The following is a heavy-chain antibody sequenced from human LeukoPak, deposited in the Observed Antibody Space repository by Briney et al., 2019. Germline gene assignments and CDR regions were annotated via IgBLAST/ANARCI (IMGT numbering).Heavy chain of an antibody. CDR3: AKSYYDSSGYYHFDY. J-gene: IGHJ4*02. V-gene: IGHV3-23*01. CDR2: ISGSGGST. D-gene: IGHD3-22*01. Sequence: PGGSLRLSCAASGFTFSSYAMSGVRQAPGKGLEWVSAISGSGGSTYYADSVKGRFTISRDNSKNTLYLQMNSLRAEDTAVYYCAKSYYDSSGYYHFDYWGQGTLVTVSS. CDR1: GFTFSSYA.